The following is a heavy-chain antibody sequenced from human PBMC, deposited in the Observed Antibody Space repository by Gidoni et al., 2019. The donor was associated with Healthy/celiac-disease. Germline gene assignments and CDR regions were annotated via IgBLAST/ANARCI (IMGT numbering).Heavy chain of an antibody. D-gene: IGHD3-10*01. V-gene: IGHV4-34*01. CDR1: GGSFSGYY. Sequence: QVQLQQWGAGLLKPSETLSLTCAVYGGSFSGYYWSWIRQPPGKGLEWIGEINHSGSTNYNPSLKSRVTISVDTSKNQFSLKLSSVTAADTAVYYCARGWYYYGSGFFDYWGQGTLVTVSS. CDR2: INHSGST. CDR3: ARGWYYYGSGFFDY. J-gene: IGHJ4*02.